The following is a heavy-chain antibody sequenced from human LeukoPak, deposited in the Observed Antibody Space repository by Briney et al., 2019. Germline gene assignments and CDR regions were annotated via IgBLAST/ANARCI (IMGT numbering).Heavy chain of an antibody. CDR2: ISYDGSNK. CDR3: AKDFMDYYYDSSGYYSGFDY. CDR1: GFTFSSYA. J-gene: IGHJ4*02. V-gene: IGHV3-30-3*01. D-gene: IGHD3-22*01. Sequence: PGGSLRLSCAASGFTFSSYAMHWVRQAPGKGLEWVAVISYDGSNKYYADSVKGRFTISRDNSKNTLYLQMNSLRAEDTAVYYCAKDFMDYYYDSSGYYSGFDYWGQGTLVTVSS.